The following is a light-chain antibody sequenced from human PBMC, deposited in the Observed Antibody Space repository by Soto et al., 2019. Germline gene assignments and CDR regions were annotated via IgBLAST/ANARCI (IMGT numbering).Light chain of an antibody. CDR1: QSISSY. CDR3: QQRSNWRGLT. Sequence: EIVLTQSPATLSLSPGERATLSCRASQSISSYLNWYQQKPGQAPRLLIYDASNRATGIPARFSGSGSGTDFTLTISSLEPEDFAVYFCQQRSNWRGLTFGGGTKVDIK. V-gene: IGKV3-11*01. CDR2: DAS. J-gene: IGKJ4*01.